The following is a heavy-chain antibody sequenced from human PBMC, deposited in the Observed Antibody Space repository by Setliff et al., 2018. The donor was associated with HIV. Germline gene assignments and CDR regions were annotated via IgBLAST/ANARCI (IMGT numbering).Heavy chain of an antibody. CDR1: GGSFSAYH. J-gene: IGHJ4*01. Sequence: LSLTCAVYGGSFSAYHWSWIRQTPGKGLEWLGEINHSGSTAYNLALESRVSMSIDTSKNQFSLKLTSVTAADTAIYYCARGRDYTGSWIRPFYLDFWGHGNLVTVSS. V-gene: IGHV4-34*01. CDR3: ARGRDYTGSWIRPFYLDF. D-gene: IGHD3-3*01. CDR2: INHSGST.